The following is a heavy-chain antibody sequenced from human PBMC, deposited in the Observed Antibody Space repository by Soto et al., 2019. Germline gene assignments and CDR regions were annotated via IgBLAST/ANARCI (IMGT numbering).Heavy chain of an antibody. D-gene: IGHD6-13*01. CDR2: VYNSGNT. CDR1: GGSISSNY. V-gene: IGHV4-59*01. CDR3: ARYRREAVAGYTLDN. J-gene: IGHJ4*02. Sequence: AWETLSLTCTVSGGSISSNYWTWIRQPPGKGLEWIGYVYNSGNTNYNPSLKSRVTISEDTSKSQFSLKVNSMTAADTAVYYCARYRREAVAGYTLDNWGQGILVTVS.